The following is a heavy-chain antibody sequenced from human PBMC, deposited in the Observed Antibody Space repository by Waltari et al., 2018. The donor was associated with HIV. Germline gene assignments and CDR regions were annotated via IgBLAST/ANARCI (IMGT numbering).Heavy chain of an antibody. J-gene: IGHJ4*02. CDR2: INWNGGST. CDR1: GFNFDDYG. Sequence: EVQLVESGGGVVWPGGSLRLSCVASGFNFDDYGMSWVRQAPGKGLEWVSGINWNGGSTGYADSVKGRFSISRDNAKNSLYLQMNSLRAEDTALYYCARDYGSGSYYNYWGQGTLVTVSS. V-gene: IGHV3-20*04. CDR3: ARDYGSGSYYNY. D-gene: IGHD3-10*01.